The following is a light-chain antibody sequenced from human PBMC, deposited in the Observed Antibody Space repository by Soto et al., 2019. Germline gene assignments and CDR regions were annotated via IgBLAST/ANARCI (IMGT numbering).Light chain of an antibody. J-gene: IGLJ2*01. CDR3: AAWDDSLNGVI. V-gene: IGLV2-23*01. CDR1: SSDVGSYNL. Sequence: QSALTQPASVSGSPGQSITISCTGTSSDVGSYNLVSWYQQYPGKAPKVMIYEGNKRPSGVSNRFSGSKSGNTASLTISGLQAEDEADYYCAAWDDSLNGVIFGGGTKLTVL. CDR2: EGN.